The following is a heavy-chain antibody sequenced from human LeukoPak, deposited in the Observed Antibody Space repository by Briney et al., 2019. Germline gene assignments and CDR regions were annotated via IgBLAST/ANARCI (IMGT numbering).Heavy chain of an antibody. J-gene: IGHJ4*02. D-gene: IGHD6-19*01. CDR3: ARDMKWYSSGWYVLLDY. CDR1: GFTFDDYG. V-gene: IGHV3-20*04. CDR2: INWNGCST. Sequence: PGVSPRLSCAASGFTFDDYGMSWVRQAPGKGLEGVSGINWNGCSTGYADYVRGRFTISRDNAKNSLYLEMNSLRAEDTALYYRARDMKWYSSGWYVLLDYWGQGTLVTVSS.